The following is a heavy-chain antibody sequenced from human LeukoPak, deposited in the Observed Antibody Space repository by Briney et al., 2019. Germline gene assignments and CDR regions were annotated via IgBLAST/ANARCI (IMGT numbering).Heavy chain of an antibody. Sequence: SVKVSCKASGGTFSSYAISWVRQAPGQGLEWMGRIIPIFGTANYAQKFQGRVTITTDESASTAYMELSSLRSEDTAVYYCARGPYYYDSSGYQDYWGQGTLVTVSS. CDR2: IIPIFGTA. CDR1: GGTFSSYA. J-gene: IGHJ4*02. V-gene: IGHV1-69*05. CDR3: ARGPYYYDSSGYQDY. D-gene: IGHD3-22*01.